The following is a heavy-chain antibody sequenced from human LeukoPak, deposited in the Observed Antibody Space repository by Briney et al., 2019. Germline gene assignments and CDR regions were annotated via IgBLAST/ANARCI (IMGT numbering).Heavy chain of an antibody. V-gene: IGHV3-23*01. CDR1: GFTFSGYA. CDR2: ISGSGGST. Sequence: GGSLRLSCAASGFTFSGYAMSWVRQAPGKGLEWVSAISGSGGSTYYADSVKGRLTISRDNSKNTLYLQMNSLRAEDTAVYYCAKDLSGSYGYWGQGTLVTVSS. J-gene: IGHJ4*02. CDR3: AKDLSGSYGY. D-gene: IGHD1-26*01.